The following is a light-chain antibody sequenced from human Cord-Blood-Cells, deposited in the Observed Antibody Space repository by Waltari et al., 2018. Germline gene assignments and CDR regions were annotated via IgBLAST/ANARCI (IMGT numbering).Light chain of an antibody. CDR2: RNK. CDR3: AAWDDSLSGWV. V-gene: IGLV1-47*01. J-gene: IGLJ3*02. Sequence: QSVLTQPPSASGTPGQRVTISCSGSSSNIGSNYVYWYQQPPATAPKLLIYRNKQRPSGVPDRFSGSKSGTSASLAISGLRSEDEADYYCAAWDDSLSGWVFGGGTKLTVL. CDR1: SSNIGSNY.